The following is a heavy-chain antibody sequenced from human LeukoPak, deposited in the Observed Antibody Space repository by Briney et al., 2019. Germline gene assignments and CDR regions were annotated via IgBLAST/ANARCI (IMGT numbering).Heavy chain of an antibody. CDR3: ARGASGYDLGIDY. D-gene: IGHD5-12*01. CDR2: IYHSGST. CDR1: GYSISSGYY. J-gene: IGHJ4*02. Sequence: SETLSLTCTVSGYSISSGYYWGWIRQPPGKGLEWIGSIYHSGSTYYNPSLKSRVTISVDTSKNQFSLKLSPVTAADTAVYYCARGASGYDLGIDYWGQGTLVTVSS. V-gene: IGHV4-38-2*02.